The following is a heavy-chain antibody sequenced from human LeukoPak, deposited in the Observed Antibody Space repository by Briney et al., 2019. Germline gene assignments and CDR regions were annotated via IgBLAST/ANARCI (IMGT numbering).Heavy chain of an antibody. Sequence: ASVKVSCKTSGYSFTEYALHWLRQAPGQGLAWMGRINTDTGKATYAQGFTGRFVFSLDTSVSTAFLHITSLKADDTAVYYCARIFATASAADPRIFQHWGQGTLVSVSS. CDR3: ARIFATASAADPRIFQH. CDR1: GYSFTEYA. J-gene: IGHJ1*01. D-gene: IGHD6-13*01. CDR2: INTDTGKA. V-gene: IGHV7-4-1*02.